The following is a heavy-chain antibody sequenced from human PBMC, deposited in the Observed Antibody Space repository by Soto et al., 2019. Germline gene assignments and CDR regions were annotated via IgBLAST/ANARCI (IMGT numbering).Heavy chain of an antibody. CDR3: ARARRGSYDAFDI. Sequence: QVQLQESGPGLVKPSQTLSLTCTVSGGSISSGGYYWSWIRQHPGKGLEWIGYIYYSGSTYYNPSLHMRVXXAXEXXKNQFCLKLRSVTAADTAVYYCARARRGSYDAFDIWGQGTMVTVSS. J-gene: IGHJ3*02. CDR1: GGSISSGGYY. CDR2: IYYSGST. V-gene: IGHV4-31*03. D-gene: IGHD1-26*01.